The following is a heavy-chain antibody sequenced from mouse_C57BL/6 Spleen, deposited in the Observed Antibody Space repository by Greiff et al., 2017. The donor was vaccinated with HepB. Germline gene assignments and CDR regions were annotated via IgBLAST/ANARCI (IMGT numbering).Heavy chain of an antibody. Sequence: VQLQESGPGLVQPSPSLSITCTVSGFSLTSYGVHWVRQSPGKGLEWLGVIWSGGSTDYNAAFISRLSISKDNSKSQVFFKMNSLQADDTAIYYCAREIYYGPNYAVDYWGQGTSVTVSS. CDR1: GFSLTSYG. J-gene: IGHJ4*01. CDR3: AREIYYGPNYAVDY. V-gene: IGHV2-2*01. CDR2: IWSGGST. D-gene: IGHD2-1*01.